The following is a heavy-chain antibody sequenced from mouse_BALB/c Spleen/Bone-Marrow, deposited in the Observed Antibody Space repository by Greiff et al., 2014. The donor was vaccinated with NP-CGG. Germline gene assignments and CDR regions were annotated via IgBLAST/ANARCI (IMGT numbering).Heavy chain of an antibody. V-gene: IGHV1-7*01. Sequence: VQLQQSGPELAKPGASVKMSCKASGYTFTDTWIHWIKQRPGQGLEWIGYINPCTGYAEYNQNFKDKATLTVDKSSSTAYMQLSSLTSEDSAVYYCARDYWGQGTTLTVSS. CDR1: GYTFTDTW. CDR3: ARDY. J-gene: IGHJ2*01. CDR2: INPCTGYA.